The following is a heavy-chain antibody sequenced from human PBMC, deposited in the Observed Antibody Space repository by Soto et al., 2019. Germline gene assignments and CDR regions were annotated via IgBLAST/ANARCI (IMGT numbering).Heavy chain of an antibody. CDR3: AKGGAIVAAGTRVYLYNAMDV. V-gene: IGHV1-2*02. J-gene: IGHJ6*02. CDR1: GYTFAGYY. D-gene: IGHD1-26*01. CDR2: INPNSGDT. Sequence: ASVKVSCKASGYTFAGYYVHWVRQAPGQGLEWMGWINPNSGDTYLAQRFQGRVTMNRDTSIGTAYMELRGLTSDDTAEYYCAKGGAIVAAGTRVYLYNAMDVWGQGTTVTVSS.